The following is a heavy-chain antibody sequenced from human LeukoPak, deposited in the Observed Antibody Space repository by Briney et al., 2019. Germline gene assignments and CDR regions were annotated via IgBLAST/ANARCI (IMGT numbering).Heavy chain of an antibody. CDR3: ARDRQEYSSGWFFDY. J-gene: IGHJ4*02. CDR2: IYYSGST. Sequence: SETLSLTCTVSGYSISSGYYWSWIRQPPGKGLEWIGYIYYSGSTNYNPSLKSRVTISVDTSKNQFSLKLSSVTAADTAVYYCARDRQEYSSGWFFDYWGQGTLVTVSS. CDR1: GYSISSGYY. D-gene: IGHD6-19*01. V-gene: IGHV4-61*01.